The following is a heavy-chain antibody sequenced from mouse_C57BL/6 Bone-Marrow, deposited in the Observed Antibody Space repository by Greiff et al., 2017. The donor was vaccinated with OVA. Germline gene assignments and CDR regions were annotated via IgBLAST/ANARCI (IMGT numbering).Heavy chain of an antibody. CDR3: ARSGVYSNHTPYAMDY. V-gene: IGHV1-55*01. D-gene: IGHD2-5*01. CDR1: GYTFTSYW. CDR2: IYPGSGST. Sequence: QVQLQQPGAELVKPGASVKMSCKASGYTFTSYWITWVKQRPGQGLEWIGDIYPGSGSTNYNEKFKSKATLTVDKSSSTAYMQLSSLTSEDSAVYYCARSGVYSNHTPYAMDYWGQGTSVTVSS. J-gene: IGHJ4*01.